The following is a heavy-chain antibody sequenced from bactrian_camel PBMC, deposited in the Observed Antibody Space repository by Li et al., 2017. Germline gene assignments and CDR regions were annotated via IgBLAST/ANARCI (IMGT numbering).Heavy chain of an antibody. CDR3: AAFSLIATMGPCTDFGY. J-gene: IGHJ6*01. V-gene: IGHV3S55*01. D-gene: IGHD4*01. Sequence: QVQLVESEGGSVQVGGSLTLSCVASGDTIGRYCMGWFRQIPDREREGVAGIESDGSTSYADSVKGRFTISEDSAKNILYLQMHSLKPEDTAMYYCAAFSLIATMGPCTDFGYWGQGTQVTVS. CDR2: IESDGST. CDR1: GDTIGRYC.